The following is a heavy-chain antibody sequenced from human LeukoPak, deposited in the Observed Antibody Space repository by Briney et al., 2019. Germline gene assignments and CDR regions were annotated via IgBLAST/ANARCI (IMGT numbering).Heavy chain of an antibody. CDR3: AREGSYYDSSGYYYFGWFDP. CDR2: ISAYNGNT. J-gene: IGHJ5*02. D-gene: IGHD3-22*01. Sequence: ASVKVSCEASGYTFTSYGISWVRQAPGQGLEWMGWISAYNGNTNYAQKLQGRVTMTTDTSTSTAYMELRSLRSDDTAVYYCAREGSYYDSSGYYYFGWFDPWGQGTLVTVSS. V-gene: IGHV1-18*01. CDR1: GYTFTSYG.